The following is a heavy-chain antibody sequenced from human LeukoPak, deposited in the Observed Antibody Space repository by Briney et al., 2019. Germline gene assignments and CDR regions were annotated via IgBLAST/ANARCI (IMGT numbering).Heavy chain of an antibody. J-gene: IGHJ4*02. V-gene: IGHV3-11*01. CDR3: ARDSVSRDSSGYTDY. Sequence: GGSLRLSCAASGFTFSDYYMSWIRQAPGKGLEWVSYISSSGSTIYYADSVKGRFTISRDNAKNSLYLQMNSLRAEDAAVYYCARDSVSRDSSGYTDYWGQGTLVTVSS. CDR1: GFTFSDYY. D-gene: IGHD3-22*01. CDR2: ISSSGSTI.